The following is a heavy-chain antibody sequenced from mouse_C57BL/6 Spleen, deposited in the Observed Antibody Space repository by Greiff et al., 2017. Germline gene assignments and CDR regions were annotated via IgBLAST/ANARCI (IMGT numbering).Heavy chain of an antibody. CDR2: ISDGGSYT. CDR1: GFTFSSYA. CDR3: ARARNYAKDY. V-gene: IGHV5-4*03. Sequence: EVKLVESGGGLVKPGGSLKLSCAASGFTFSSYAMSWVRQTPEKRLEWVATISDGGSYTYYPDNVKGRFTISRDNAKNNLYLQMSHLKSEDTAMYYCARARNYAKDYWGQGTSVTVSS. J-gene: IGHJ4*01.